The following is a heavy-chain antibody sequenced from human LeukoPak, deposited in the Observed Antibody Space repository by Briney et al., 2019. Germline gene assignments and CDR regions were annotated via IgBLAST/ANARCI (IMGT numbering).Heavy chain of an antibody. CDR2: INPNSGGT. V-gene: IGHV1-2*02. J-gene: IGHJ4*02. CDR1: GYTFTGYY. D-gene: IGHD3-22*01. Sequence: ASVKVSCKASGYTFTGYYMHWVRQAPGQGLEWMGWINPNSGGTNYAQKFQGRVTMTRDTSISTAYMELSRLRSDDTAVYYCARAQVTMIVVARALWPDYWGQGTLVTVSS. CDR3: ARAQVTMIVVARALWPDY.